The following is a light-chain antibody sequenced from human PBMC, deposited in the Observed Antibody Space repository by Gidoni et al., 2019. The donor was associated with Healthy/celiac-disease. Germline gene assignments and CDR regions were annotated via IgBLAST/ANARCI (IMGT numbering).Light chain of an antibody. CDR2: KAS. CDR3: QQYNSYSWT. V-gene: IGKV1-5*03. Sequence: PTTLSASVGDRVTITCRASQSISSWLAWYQQKPGKAPKLLIYKASSLESGVPSRFSGSGSGTEFTITISSLQPDDFATYYCQQYNSYSWTFGQGTKVEIK. CDR1: QSISSW. J-gene: IGKJ1*01.